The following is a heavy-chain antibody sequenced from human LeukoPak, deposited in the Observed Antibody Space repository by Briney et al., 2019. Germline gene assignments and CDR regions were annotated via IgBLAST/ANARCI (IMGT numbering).Heavy chain of an antibody. Sequence: GGSLRLSCAASGFTVSSNYMSWVRQAPGKGLEWVSAISGSGGSTYYADSVKGRFTISRDNSKNTLYLQMNSLRAEDTAVYYCAKDLAGQWLVRILDYWGQGTLVTVSS. CDR1: GFTVSSNY. CDR3: AKDLAGQWLVRILDY. V-gene: IGHV3-23*01. CDR2: ISGSGGST. D-gene: IGHD6-19*01. J-gene: IGHJ4*02.